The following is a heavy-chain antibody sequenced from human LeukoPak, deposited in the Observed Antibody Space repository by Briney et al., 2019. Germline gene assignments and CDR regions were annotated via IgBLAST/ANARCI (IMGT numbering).Heavy chain of an antibody. V-gene: IGHV3-7*01. J-gene: IGHJ4*02. CDR3: ARDAFASGSYNPFDN. CDR1: GFTFSNYW. CDR2: INQGGSER. D-gene: IGHD3-10*01. Sequence: GGSLRLSCAASGFTFSNYWMSWVRQAPGKGLEWVANINQGGSERFYVNSVKGRFTISRDNAKNSLYLQMNSLRAEDTAVYYCARDAFASGSYNPFDNWGQGTLVTVSS.